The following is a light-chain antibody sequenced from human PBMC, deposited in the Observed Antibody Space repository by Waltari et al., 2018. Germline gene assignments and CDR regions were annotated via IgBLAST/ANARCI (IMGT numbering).Light chain of an antibody. CDR2: YDS. V-gene: IGLV3-21*04. Sequence: SYVVTQSPSVSVAPGDTARITCGGDKIGSKSGHGYQTRPGQAPVLVISYDSDRPSGIPERFSGSNSGNTATLTISWVEAEDEADYYCLVWHSTIDHQGVFGGGTKLTVL. J-gene: IGLJ2*01. CDR1: KIGSKS. CDR3: LVWHSTIDHQGV.